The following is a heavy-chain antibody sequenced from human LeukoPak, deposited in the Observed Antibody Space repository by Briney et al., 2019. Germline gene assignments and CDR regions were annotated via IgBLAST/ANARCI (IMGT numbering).Heavy chain of an antibody. J-gene: IGHJ6*02. D-gene: IGHD5-18*01. CDR3: ARAMASVSHAVDV. V-gene: IGHV5-51*01. CDR2: IFPRDSDT. Sequence: GESLNISCKTSGYNFLYYWIVWVRQMPGKGLGWMGIIFPRDSDTRYSPSFEGQVTISADKYITTAYVQWDSLQASDTAMYYCARAMASVSHAVDVWGQGTTVTVSS. CDR1: GYNFLYYW.